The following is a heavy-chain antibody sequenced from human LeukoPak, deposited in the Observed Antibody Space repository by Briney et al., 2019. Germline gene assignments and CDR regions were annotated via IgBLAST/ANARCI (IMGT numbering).Heavy chain of an antibody. CDR2: INQDGREK. CDR1: GFTFSSYW. V-gene: IGHV3-7*01. D-gene: IGHD4-17*01. Sequence: GGSLSPSRTVSGFTFSSYWMTWVRQVPGKGLQWVANINQDGREKYYMDSMKGRLNISRDNTENSVFLQLTSLRPEDTGIYFCAKGPDYAEICGQETLVAVSS. J-gene: IGHJ4*03. CDR3: AKGPDYAEI.